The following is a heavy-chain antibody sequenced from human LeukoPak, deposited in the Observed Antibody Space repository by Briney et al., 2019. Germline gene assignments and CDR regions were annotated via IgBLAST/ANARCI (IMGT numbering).Heavy chain of an antibody. CDR3: ARQTGSGLFILP. J-gene: IGHJ4*02. Sequence: PETLSLTCTVSGVSISSSNSYWGWIRQPPGKGLEWIGSIYYSGNTYYNASLKSQVSISIDTSKNQFSLRLTSVTAADMAVYYCARQTGSGLFILPGGQGTLVTVSS. CDR1: GVSISSSNSY. V-gene: IGHV4-39*01. CDR2: IYYSGNT. D-gene: IGHD3/OR15-3a*01.